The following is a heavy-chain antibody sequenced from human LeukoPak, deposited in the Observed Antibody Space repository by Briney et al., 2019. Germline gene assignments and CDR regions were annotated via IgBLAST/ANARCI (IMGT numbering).Heavy chain of an antibody. V-gene: IGHV3-30*02. CDR1: GFTFSNYG. J-gene: IGHJ4*02. CDR3: ARDFFYGSGNYNSPSGY. Sequence: QPGGSLRLSCAASGFTFSNYGMHWVRQAPGKGLEWVAFIRYDGSNKYYVDSVKGRFTISRDNSKNTLYLQMNSLRAEDTAVYYCARDFFYGSGNYNSPSGYWGQGTLVTVSS. CDR2: IRYDGSNK. D-gene: IGHD3-10*01.